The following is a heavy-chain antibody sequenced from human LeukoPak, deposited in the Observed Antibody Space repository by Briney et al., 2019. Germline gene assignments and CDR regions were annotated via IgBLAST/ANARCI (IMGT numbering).Heavy chain of an antibody. CDR1: GYTFTGYY. CDR3: AREPFTYSGKTPFDY. Sequence: ASVKVSCKASGYTFTGYYIHGVRQAPGQGLEWVGWINPNSGGTNYAQKFQGRVTMTRDTSISTAYMELSRLRSDDTAVYYCAREPFTYSGKTPFDYWGQGTLVTVSS. J-gene: IGHJ4*02. V-gene: IGHV1-2*02. CDR2: INPNSGGT. D-gene: IGHD5-12*01.